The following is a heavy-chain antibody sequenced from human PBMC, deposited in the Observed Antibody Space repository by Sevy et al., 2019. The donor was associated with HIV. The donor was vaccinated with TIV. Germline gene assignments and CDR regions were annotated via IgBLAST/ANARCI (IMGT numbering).Heavy chain of an antibody. CDR3: ARDRLRLSPYYYYGMDV. CDR1: GFTFSSYA. CDR2: ISYDGSNK. V-gene: IGHV3-30-3*01. Sequence: GGSLRLSCAASGFTFSSYAMHWVRQAPGKGLEWVAVISYDGSNKYYADSVKGRFTISRDNSKNTLYLQMNSLRAEDTAVYYCARDRLRLSPYYYYGMDVWGQGTTVTVSS. J-gene: IGHJ6*02. D-gene: IGHD3-16*02.